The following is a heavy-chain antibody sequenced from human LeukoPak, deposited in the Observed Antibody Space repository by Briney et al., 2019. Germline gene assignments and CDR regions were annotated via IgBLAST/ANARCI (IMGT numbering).Heavy chain of an antibody. CDR1: GFTFSSYS. CDR2: IYYSGST. Sequence: GSLRLSCAASGFTFSSYSMNWIRQPPGKGLEWIGSIYYSGSTYYNPSLKSRVTISVDTSKNQFSLKLSSVTAADTAVYYCARHVWRSSMVRGGNKVFDYWGQGTLVTVSS. CDR3: ARHVWRSSMVRGGNKVFDY. V-gene: IGHV4-39*01. D-gene: IGHD3-10*01. J-gene: IGHJ4*02.